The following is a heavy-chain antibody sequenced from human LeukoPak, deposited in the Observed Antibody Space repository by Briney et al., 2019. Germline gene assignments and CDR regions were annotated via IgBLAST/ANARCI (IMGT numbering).Heavy chain of an antibody. CDR2: IKQDGSEK. V-gene: IGHV3-7*01. CDR3: AREQGIFREYYFNY. CDR1: GFTFSSYW. J-gene: IGHJ4*02. Sequence: GGSLRLSCAASGFTFSSYWMSWVRQAPGQGLEWVANIKQDGSEKDYVDSVKGRFTISRDNAKNSLYLQMNSLRAEDTAVYYCAREQGIFREYYFNYWGQGTLVTVSS.